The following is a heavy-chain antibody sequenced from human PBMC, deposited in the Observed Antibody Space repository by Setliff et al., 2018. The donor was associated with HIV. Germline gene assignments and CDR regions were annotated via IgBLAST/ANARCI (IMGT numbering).Heavy chain of an antibody. CDR3: ERGGQSSGYAIEY. Sequence: SETLSLTCSVSGGSISSGNYYWGWTRQPAGKGLEWIGHIYTDGAIKYNPSLKSRLTISLDTSKNQFSLKLNSVTAADTAVYYCERGGQSSGYAIEYWGQGTLVTVSS. V-gene: IGHV4-61*09. CDR2: IYTDGAI. CDR1: GGSISSGNYY. J-gene: IGHJ4*02. D-gene: IGHD5-12*01.